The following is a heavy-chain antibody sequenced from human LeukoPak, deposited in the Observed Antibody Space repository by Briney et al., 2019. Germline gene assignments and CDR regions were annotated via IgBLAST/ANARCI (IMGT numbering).Heavy chain of an antibody. J-gene: IGHJ4*02. V-gene: IGHV4-38-2*02. CDR2: IYHSGAT. CDR1: GHSIINSYY. D-gene: IGHD3-10*01. CDR3: ATDHYYGSGSYYN. Sequence: SETLSLTCSVSGHSIINSYYWGWIRQPPGQGLAWIGSIYHSGATYYNPSLKSRVTISIDTSKNQFSLKLSSVTAADTAVYYCATDHYYGSGSYYNWGQGTLVTVSS.